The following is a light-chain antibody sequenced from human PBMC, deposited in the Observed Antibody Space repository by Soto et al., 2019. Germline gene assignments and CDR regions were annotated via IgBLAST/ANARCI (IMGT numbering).Light chain of an antibody. CDR2: ANS. Sequence: QSVLTQPPPVSGAPGQRVTISCTGSSSNIGAGYDVHWYQQLPGTAPKLLIYANSNRPSGVPDRFSGSKSGTSASLAITGLQAEDEADYYCQSYDSSLSPYVFGTGTKLTVL. CDR1: SSNIGAGYD. J-gene: IGLJ1*01. CDR3: QSYDSSLSPYV. V-gene: IGLV1-40*01.